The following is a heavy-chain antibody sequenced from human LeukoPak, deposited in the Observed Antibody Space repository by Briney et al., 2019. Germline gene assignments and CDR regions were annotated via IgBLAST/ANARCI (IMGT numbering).Heavy chain of an antibody. J-gene: IGHJ4*02. V-gene: IGHV4-59*01. CDR3: ARGPGAMYFDF. Sequence: SETLSLTCAVSGGSIISYYWSWLRQPPGKGLEWIGYIYYSGTTNYNPSLKSRVTISVYRSKNQFSLKLSSVTAADTAVYYCARGPGAMYFDFWGQGTLVTVSS. CDR2: IYYSGTT. CDR1: GGSIISYY. D-gene: IGHD2-2*01.